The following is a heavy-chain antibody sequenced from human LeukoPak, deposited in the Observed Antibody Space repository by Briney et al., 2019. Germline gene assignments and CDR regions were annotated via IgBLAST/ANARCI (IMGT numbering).Heavy chain of an antibody. D-gene: IGHD6-19*01. V-gene: IGHV4-31*03. Sequence: SQTLSLTCTVSGGSISSDNYYWSWIRQHPGKGLEWIGYIFYAGSTYYNPSLKSRVSISVDTSKNQFSLRLRSVTAADTAVYYCARDSGAVAGYFYYYGMDVWGQGTTVTVSS. CDR2: IFYAGST. CDR3: ARDSGAVAGYFYYYGMDV. J-gene: IGHJ6*02. CDR1: GGSISSDNYY.